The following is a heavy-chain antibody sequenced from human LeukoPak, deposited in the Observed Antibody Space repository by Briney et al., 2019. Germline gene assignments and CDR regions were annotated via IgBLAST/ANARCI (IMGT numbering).Heavy chain of an antibody. J-gene: IGHJ4*02. V-gene: IGHV3-21*01. CDR1: GFTFTIYS. D-gene: IGHD3-3*01. CDR2: ISSTGAYI. CDR3: AREPTVTIL. Sequence: GGSLRLSCAASGFTFTIYSMNWVRQTPGKGLEWVSSISSTGAYIYYSDSVKGRFTISRDNVKNSLYLQMSSLRLEDTAVYYCAREPTVTILWGQGTLVTVSS.